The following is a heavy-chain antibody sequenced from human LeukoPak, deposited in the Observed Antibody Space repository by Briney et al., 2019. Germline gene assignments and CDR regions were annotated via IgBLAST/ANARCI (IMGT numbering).Heavy chain of an antibody. CDR3: ARHWRYCSGGSCYTNFDY. V-gene: IGHV4-34*01. D-gene: IGHD2-15*01. Sequence: SETLSLTCAVYGGSFSGYYWSWIRQPPGKGLEWIGEINHSGSTNYNPSLKSRVTISVDTSKNQFSLKLSSVTAADTAVYYCARHWRYCSGGSCYTNFDYWGQGTLVTVSS. CDR2: INHSGST. CDR1: GGSFSGYY. J-gene: IGHJ4*02.